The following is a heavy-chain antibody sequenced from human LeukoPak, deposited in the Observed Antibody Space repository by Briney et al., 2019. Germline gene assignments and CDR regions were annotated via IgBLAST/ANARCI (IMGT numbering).Heavy chain of an antibody. V-gene: IGHV1-46*01. CDR3: ARVSLSGPPGDY. CDR1: GYTFTSYG. Sequence: ASVKVSCKASGYTFTSYGISWVRQAPGQGLEWMGIINPSGGSTSYAQKFQGRVTMTRDTSTSTVYMELSSLRSEDTAVYYCARVSLSGPPGDYWGQGTLVTVSS. CDR2: INPSGGST. D-gene: IGHD6-19*01. J-gene: IGHJ4*02.